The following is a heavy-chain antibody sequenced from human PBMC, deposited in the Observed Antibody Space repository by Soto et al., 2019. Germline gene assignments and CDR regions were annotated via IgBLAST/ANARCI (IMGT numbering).Heavy chain of an antibody. D-gene: IGHD3-22*01. CDR3: ARQIYDSDTGPNFQYYFDS. CDR2: IDPSDSQT. CDR1: GDSFAGYW. J-gene: IGHJ4*02. V-gene: IGHV5-10-1*01. Sequence: PGECLTISCKGPGDSFAGYWISWVLQKPGKGLEWMGRIDPSDSQTYYSPSFRGHVTISATKSITTVFLQWSSLRSSDTAMYYCARQIYDSDTGPNFQYYFDSWGQGTTVTVSS.